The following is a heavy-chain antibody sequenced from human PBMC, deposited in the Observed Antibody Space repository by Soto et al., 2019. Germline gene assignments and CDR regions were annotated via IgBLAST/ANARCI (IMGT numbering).Heavy chain of an antibody. CDR1: GFTFSSYA. CDR2: ISDSGSST. CDR3: AKGTAMATYYYGMDV. D-gene: IGHD5-18*01. V-gene: IGHV3-23*01. Sequence: GGSLRLSCAASGFTFSSYAMSWVRQAPGKGLEWVSAISDSGSSTYYADSVKGRSTISRDISKDTLYLQMNSLRAEDTAVYYCAKGTAMATYYYGMDVWGPGTTVTVSS. J-gene: IGHJ6*02.